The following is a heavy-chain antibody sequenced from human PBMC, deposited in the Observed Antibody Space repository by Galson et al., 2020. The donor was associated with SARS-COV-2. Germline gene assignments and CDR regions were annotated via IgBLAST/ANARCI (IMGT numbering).Heavy chain of an antibody. D-gene: IGHD6-13*01. Sequence: ASETLSLTCSVSGGSMNDYYWTWIRQPPGMGLEYIGYIYHSGSTNYNPSLKSRVTMSIDTSKNQFSLRVRSLTAADTAVYYCARLSSSWYEGFDFWGQVTLVTVSS. CDR1: GGSMNDYY. J-gene: IGHJ4*02. V-gene: IGHV4-59*01. CDR2: IYHSGST. CDR3: ARLSSSWYEGFDF.